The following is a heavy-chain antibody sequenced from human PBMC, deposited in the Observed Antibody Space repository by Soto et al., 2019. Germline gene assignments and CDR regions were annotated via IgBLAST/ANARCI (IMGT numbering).Heavy chain of an antibody. J-gene: IGHJ5*01. D-gene: IGHD2-21*01. V-gene: IGHV1-8*01. CDR2: MNRNSGNT. CDR1: GYTFATYD. Sequence: QVQLVQSGAEVKTPGASVKVSCKASGYTFATYDINWVRQAPGQGLEWMGWMNRNSGNTGYAQKFQGRHTMTRDTALSVAHMELSSLRNEDTAVYYCARSDGYNFNWLDSWGQGTLVTVSA. CDR3: ARSDGYNFNWLDS.